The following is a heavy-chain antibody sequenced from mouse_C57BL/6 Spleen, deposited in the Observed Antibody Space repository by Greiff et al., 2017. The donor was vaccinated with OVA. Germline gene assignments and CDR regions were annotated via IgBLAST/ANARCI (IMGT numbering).Heavy chain of an antibody. CDR3: ASGNYGSSWGTWFAY. CDR1: GYTFTDYY. V-gene: IGHV1-26*01. D-gene: IGHD1-1*01. Sequence: EVQLQQSGPELVKPGASVKISCKASGYTFTDYYMNWVKQSHGKSLEWIGDINPNNGGTSYNQKFKGKATLTVDKSSSTAYMELRSLPSEDSAVYYCASGNYGSSWGTWFAYWAQGTLVTVSA. CDR2: INPNNGGT. J-gene: IGHJ3*01.